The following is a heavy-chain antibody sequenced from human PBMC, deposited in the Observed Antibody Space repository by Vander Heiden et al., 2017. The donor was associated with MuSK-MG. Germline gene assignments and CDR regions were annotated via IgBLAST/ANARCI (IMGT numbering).Heavy chain of an antibody. Sequence: QVQLQESGPGLVKPSETLSLTCTVSGGSISSYYWSWIRQPPGKGLEWIGYIYYSGSTNYNPSLKSRVTISVDTSKNQFSLKLSSVTAADTAVYYCARLCSGGSCYSGLDYWGQGTLVTVAS. D-gene: IGHD2-15*01. CDR1: GGSISSYY. CDR2: IYYSGST. J-gene: IGHJ4*02. V-gene: IGHV4-59*08. CDR3: ARLCSGGSCYSGLDY.